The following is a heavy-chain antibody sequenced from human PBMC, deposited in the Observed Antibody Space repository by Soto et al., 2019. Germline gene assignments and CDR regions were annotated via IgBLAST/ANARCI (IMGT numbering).Heavy chain of an antibody. CDR2: ISSSSSYT. Sequence: QVQLVESGGGLVKPGGSLRLSCAASGFTFSDYYMSWIRQAPGKGLEWVSYISSSSSYTNYADSVNGRFTISRDNAKNALYLQMNSLRAEDTAVYYCARAQYDILTGFMPGLVDYWGQGTLVTVSS. CDR3: ARAQYDILTGFMPGLVDY. D-gene: IGHD3-9*01. CDR1: GFTFSDYY. J-gene: IGHJ4*02. V-gene: IGHV3-11*06.